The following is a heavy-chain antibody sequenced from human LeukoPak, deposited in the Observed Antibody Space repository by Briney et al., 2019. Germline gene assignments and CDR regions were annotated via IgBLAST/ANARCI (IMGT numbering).Heavy chain of an antibody. CDR1: GGSFSGYY. CDR2: INHSGST. J-gene: IGHJ4*02. V-gene: IGHV4-34*01. Sequence: SETLSLTCVVYGGSFSGYYWSWIRQPPGKGLEWIGEINHSGSTNYNPSLKSRVTISVDTSKNQFSLKLSSVTAADTAVYYCASGAPGYYDSSGYIDYWGQGTLVTVSS. D-gene: IGHD3-22*01. CDR3: ASGAPGYYDSSGYIDY.